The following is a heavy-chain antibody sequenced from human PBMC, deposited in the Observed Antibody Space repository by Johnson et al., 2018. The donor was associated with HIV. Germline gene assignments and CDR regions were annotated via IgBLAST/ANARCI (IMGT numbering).Heavy chain of an antibody. CDR1: GFTFSTYT. CDR2: ISYDGSNK. V-gene: IGHV3-30*09. D-gene: IGHD1-1*01. CDR3: ARDTKVPMYNWNDGAFDI. J-gene: IGHJ3*02. Sequence: QVQLVESGGGVVQPGRYLRLSCAASGFTFSTYTLHWVRLAPGKGLEWVAVISYDGSNKYYADSVKGRFAISRDNSKNTLYLQMNSLRAEDTALYYCARDTKVPMYNWNDGAFDIWGQGTMVTVSS.